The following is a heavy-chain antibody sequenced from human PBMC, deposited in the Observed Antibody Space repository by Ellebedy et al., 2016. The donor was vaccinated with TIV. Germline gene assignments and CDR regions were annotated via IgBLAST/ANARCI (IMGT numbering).Heavy chain of an antibody. J-gene: IGHJ4*02. V-gene: IGHV4-39*07. CDR2: IYYRGST. CDR1: GGSISRSTSY. D-gene: IGHD5-12*01. CDR3: TREGYSGYAAGIDY. Sequence: SETLSLTXSVSGGSISRSTSYWGWIRQPPGKGLEWIGSIYYRGSTYYNPSLKSRVTMSMDTYKNQFSLKLSSVAAADTAVYYCTREGYSGYAAGIDYWGQGSLVTVSS.